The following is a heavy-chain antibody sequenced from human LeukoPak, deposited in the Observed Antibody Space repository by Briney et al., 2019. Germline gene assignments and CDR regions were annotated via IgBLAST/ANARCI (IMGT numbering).Heavy chain of an antibody. V-gene: IGHV1-18*01. J-gene: IGHJ4*02. CDR3: ARREGGGWYFRNFDN. CDR1: GYTFTSYG. Sequence: GASVKVSCKASGYTFTSYGISWVRQAPGQGLEWMGWISAYNGNTNYAQKLQGRVTMTTDTSTSTAYMELRSLRSDDTAVYYCARREGGGWYFRNFDNWGRGTRVTVSS. D-gene: IGHD6-19*01. CDR2: ISAYNGNT.